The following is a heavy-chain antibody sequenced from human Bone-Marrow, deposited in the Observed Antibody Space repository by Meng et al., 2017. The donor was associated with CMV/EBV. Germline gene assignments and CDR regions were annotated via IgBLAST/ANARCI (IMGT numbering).Heavy chain of an antibody. Sequence: ESLKISCAASGFNFGKHWMSWVRQAPERGLEWVATIRQDGDEKFYVDSVKGRFTISRDNAQNSLYLYMNSLRADDTAVYYCARAVPRGDVWGQGTTVTVSS. D-gene: IGHD3-10*01. CDR2: IRQDGDEK. CDR3: ARAVPRGDV. V-gene: IGHV3-7*01. J-gene: IGHJ6*02. CDR1: GFNFGKHW.